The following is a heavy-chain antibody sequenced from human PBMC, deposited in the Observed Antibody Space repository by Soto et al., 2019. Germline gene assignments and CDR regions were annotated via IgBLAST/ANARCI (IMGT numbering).Heavy chain of an antibody. CDR2: IYHSGST. V-gene: IGHV4-59*04. CDR1: GGYISSHY. D-gene: IGHD1-20*01. Sequence: PSETLSLSCTVSGGYISSHYWSWIRQPPGKGLEWIGYIYHSGSTYYNPSLRSRVTISVDRSKNQFSLKLRSVTAADTAVYYCARFRGALNFCDLWRHRTPVIVSS. J-gene: IGHJ5*02. CDR3: ARFRGALNFCDL.